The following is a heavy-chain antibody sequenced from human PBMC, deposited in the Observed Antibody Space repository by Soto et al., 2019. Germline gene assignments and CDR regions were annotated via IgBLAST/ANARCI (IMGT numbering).Heavy chain of an antibody. CDR1: GFTFSDYG. V-gene: IGHV3-33*01. J-gene: IGHJ2*01. CDR2: IWYDESNK. CDR3: ARGRYGYSANWHFDL. D-gene: IGHD4-4*01. Sequence: PGGSLRLSCAASGFTFSDYGMHWVRQAPGKGLDWVAVIWYDESNKYLADSVRGRFSISRDNSKNTLFLEMDSLRADDTAVYFCARGRYGYSANWHFDLWGRGTHVTVSS.